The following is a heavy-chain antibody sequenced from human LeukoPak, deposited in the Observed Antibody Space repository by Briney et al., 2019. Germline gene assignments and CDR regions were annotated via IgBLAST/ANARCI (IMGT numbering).Heavy chain of an antibody. Sequence: GGSLRLSCAASGFTFSSYGMHWVRQAPGKGLEWVALISYDGNNKDYADSVKGRFTISRDNSKNTLYLQMNSLETEDTAVYYCARDSRPGTVATYYPYWGQGTLVTVSS. CDR2: ISYDGNNK. V-gene: IGHV3-30*03. J-gene: IGHJ4*02. CDR1: GFTFSSYG. CDR3: ARDSRPGTVATYYPY. D-gene: IGHD4-17*01.